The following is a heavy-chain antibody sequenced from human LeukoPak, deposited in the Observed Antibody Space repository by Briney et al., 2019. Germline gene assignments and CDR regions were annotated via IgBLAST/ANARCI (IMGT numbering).Heavy chain of an antibody. V-gene: IGHV3-23*01. CDR2: ITGSGSST. Sequence: GGSLRLSCAASGFAFSSSAMSWVRQTPEKGLEWVSAITGSGSSTYYADSVKGRFTISRDNSKNTLYLQMNSLRAEDTALFYCAKDGREVTHWGQGTLVTVSS. D-gene: IGHD2-21*02. CDR1: GFAFSSSA. J-gene: IGHJ4*01. CDR3: AKDGREVTH.